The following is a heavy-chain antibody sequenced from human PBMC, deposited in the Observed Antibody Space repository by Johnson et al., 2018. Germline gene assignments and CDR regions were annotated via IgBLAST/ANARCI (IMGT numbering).Heavy chain of an antibody. V-gene: IGHV5-51*03. CDR1: GYSFTSYW. Sequence: VQLVESGAEVKKPGESLKISCKGSGYSFTSYWIGWVRQMPGKGLEWMGIIYPGDSDTRYSPSFQGQVTISADKSISTACLQWSRLKASDTAMDYCARLGSGRATNPKAFDIWGQGTMVTVSS. D-gene: IGHD5-24*01. CDR2: IYPGDSDT. J-gene: IGHJ3*02. CDR3: ARLGSGRATNPKAFDI.